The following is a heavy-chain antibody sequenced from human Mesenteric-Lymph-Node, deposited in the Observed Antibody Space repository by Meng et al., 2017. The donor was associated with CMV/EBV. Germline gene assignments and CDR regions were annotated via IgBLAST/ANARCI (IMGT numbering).Heavy chain of an antibody. CDR2: ISYDGSNK. D-gene: IGHD3-3*01. V-gene: IGHV3-30*04. CDR1: GFTFSSYA. J-gene: IGHJ4*02. CDR3: ARGDTVGFLEWFLDY. Sequence: SGFTFSSYAMHCVRQAPVKGLEWVAVISYDGSNKYYADSVKGRFTISRDNSKNTLYLQMNSLRAEDTAVYYCARGDTVGFLEWFLDYWGQGTLVTVSS.